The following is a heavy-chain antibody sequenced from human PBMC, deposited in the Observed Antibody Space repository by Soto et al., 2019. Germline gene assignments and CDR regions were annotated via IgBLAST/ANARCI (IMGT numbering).Heavy chain of an antibody. CDR3: VRTTGHMTGFYY. Sequence: SETLSLTCTVTGSSVKNYFWSWIRQPPGKRLEWLGYVSYSGGTNSNPSVKGRVNISVDTSKNQFSLNLTSATAADTAIYYCVRTTGHMTGFYYWGQGTLVTVSS. CDR1: GSSVKNYF. J-gene: IGHJ4*02. D-gene: IGHD3-9*01. V-gene: IGHV4-59*08. CDR2: VSYSGGT.